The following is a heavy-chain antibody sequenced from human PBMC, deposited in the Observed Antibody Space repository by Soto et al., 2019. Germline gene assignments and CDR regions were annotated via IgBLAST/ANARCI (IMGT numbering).Heavy chain of an antibody. CDR2: IIPILGIA. Sequence: VASVKVSCKASGGTFSSYTISWVRQAPGQGLEWMGRIIPILGIANYAQKFQGRVTITADKSTSTAYMELSSLRSEDTAVYYCARPGYCSSTSCYGYFDYWGQGTLVTVSS. J-gene: IGHJ4*02. V-gene: IGHV1-69*02. D-gene: IGHD2-2*01. CDR3: ARPGYCSSTSCYGYFDY. CDR1: GGTFSSYT.